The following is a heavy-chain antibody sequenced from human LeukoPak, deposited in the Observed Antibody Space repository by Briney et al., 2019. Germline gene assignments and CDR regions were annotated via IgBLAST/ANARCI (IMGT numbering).Heavy chain of an antibody. CDR2: INPNSGGT. CDR3: ARASLVPRPDIWYFDL. CDR1: EYTFTGYY. J-gene: IGHJ2*01. Sequence: GASVKVSCKASEYTFTGYYMHWVRQAPGQGLEWMGWINPNSGGTNYAQKFQGRVTVTRDTSISTVYMDLSRLRSDDTAVYYCARASLVPRPDIWYFDLWGRGTLVTVSS. V-gene: IGHV1-2*02. D-gene: IGHD5-12*01.